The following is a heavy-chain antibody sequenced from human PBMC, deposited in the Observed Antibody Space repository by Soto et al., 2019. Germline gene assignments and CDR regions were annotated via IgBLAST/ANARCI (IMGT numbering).Heavy chain of an antibody. Sequence: PSETLSLTCTVSGGSVSSGSYYWSWIRQPPGKGLEWIGYIYYSGSIDYNPSLKSRVTISTDTSKTQFSLTMSSVTAADTAVYYCERYSSSSVFDYWGQGTLVTVSS. CDR3: ERYSSSSVFDY. V-gene: IGHV4-61*01. J-gene: IGHJ4*02. CDR1: GGSVSSGSYY. CDR2: IYYSGSI. D-gene: IGHD6-6*01.